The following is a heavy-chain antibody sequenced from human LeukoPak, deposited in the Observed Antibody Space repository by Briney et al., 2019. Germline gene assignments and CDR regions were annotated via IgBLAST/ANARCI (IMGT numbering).Heavy chain of an antibody. D-gene: IGHD1-1*01. J-gene: IGHJ5*02. CDR1: GFSFSTYY. V-gene: IGHV3-74*01. CDR3: AGVSSGSTSRFDP. Sequence: PGGSLRLSCVASGFSFSTYYMHWVRQAPGKGLEWVSRVKYDDSTSYADTVKGRFTTSRDNAKNTLYLQMNSLGAEDTAVYYCAGVSSGSTSRFDPWGQGTLVTVSS. CDR2: VKYDDST.